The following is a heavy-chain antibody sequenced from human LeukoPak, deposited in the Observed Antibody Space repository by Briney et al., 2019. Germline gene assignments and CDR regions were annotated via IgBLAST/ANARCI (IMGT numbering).Heavy chain of an antibody. V-gene: IGHV3-7*01. Sequence: GGPLRLSCAASGFTFSSYWMSWVRQAPGKGLEWVANIKQDGSEKYYVDSVKGRFTISRDNAKNSLYLQMNSLRAEDTAVYYCARTVVVAAYYFDYWGQGTLVTVSS. CDR2: IKQDGSEK. J-gene: IGHJ4*02. CDR1: GFTFSSYW. CDR3: ARTVVVAAYYFDY. D-gene: IGHD2-15*01.